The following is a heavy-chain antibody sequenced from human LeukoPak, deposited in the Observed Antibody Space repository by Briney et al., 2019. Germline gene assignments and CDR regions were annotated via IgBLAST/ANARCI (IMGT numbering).Heavy chain of an antibody. D-gene: IGHD3-3*01. CDR3: ASAGITIFGVVTKRHFDY. CDR1: GFTFSSYA. V-gene: IGHV3-30*04. J-gene: IGHJ4*02. CDR2: ISYDGSNK. Sequence: PGGSLRLSCAASGFTFSSYAMHWVRQAPGKGLEWVAVISYDGSNKYYADSVKGRFTISRDNSKNTLYLQMNSLRAEDTAVYYCASAGITIFGVVTKRHFDYWGQGTLVTVSS.